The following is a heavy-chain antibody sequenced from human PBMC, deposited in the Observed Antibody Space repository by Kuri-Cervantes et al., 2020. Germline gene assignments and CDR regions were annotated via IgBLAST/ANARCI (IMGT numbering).Heavy chain of an antibody. J-gene: IGHJ4*02. V-gene: IGHV3-73*01. Sequence: GESLKISCAASGFTFSSSAMHWVRQASGKGLEWVGRIRSKANSYATAYAASVKGRFTISRDDSKNTAYLQMNSLKTEDTAVYYCTRHEAGAKGYWGQGTLVTVSS. CDR1: GFTFSSSA. CDR2: IRSKANSYAT. CDR3: TRHEAGAKGY. D-gene: IGHD1-26*01.